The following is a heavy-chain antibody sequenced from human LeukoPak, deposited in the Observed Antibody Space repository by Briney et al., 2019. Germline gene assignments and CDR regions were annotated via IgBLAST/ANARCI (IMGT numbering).Heavy chain of an antibody. CDR3: ARDYDILTGYWYFDL. D-gene: IGHD3-9*01. CDR1: GYTFTSYG. J-gene: IGHJ2*01. V-gene: IGHV1-18*01. Sequence: ASVKVSCKASGYTFTSYGISWVRQAPGQGLEWMGWISAYNGNTDYAQKFQGRVTMTTDTSTNTAYMDLRSLRSDDTAVYYCARDYDILTGYWYFDLWGRGTLVTVSS. CDR2: ISAYNGNT.